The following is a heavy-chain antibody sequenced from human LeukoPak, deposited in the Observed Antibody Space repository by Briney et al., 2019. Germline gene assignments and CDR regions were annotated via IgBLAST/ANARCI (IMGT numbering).Heavy chain of an antibody. Sequence: SETLSLTCIVSGYSISSNYYWGWIRQPPGKGLEWIGSIYHSGSTFYNPSLKSRLTISVDTSKNQFSLKLSSVTAADTAVYCCVKSGSYYEAFDYWGQGTLVPVSS. D-gene: IGHD1-26*01. CDR2: IYHSGST. CDR1: GYSISSNYY. V-gene: IGHV4-38-2*02. J-gene: IGHJ4*02. CDR3: VKSGSYYEAFDY.